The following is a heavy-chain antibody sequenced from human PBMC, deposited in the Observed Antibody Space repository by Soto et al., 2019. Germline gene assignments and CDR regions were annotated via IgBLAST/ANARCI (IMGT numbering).Heavy chain of an antibody. CDR1: GYTFTSYG. CDR2: ISAYNGNT. V-gene: IGHV1-18*01. J-gene: IGHJ5*02. D-gene: IGHD2-8*01. Sequence: GASVKVSCKASGYTFTSYGISWVRQAPGQGLEWMGWISAYNGNTNYAQKLQGRVTMTTDTSTSTAYMELRSLRSDDTAVYYCARDTPSGGYCTNGVCYTLRWFDPCGQATLVTVSS. CDR3: ARDTPSGGYCTNGVCYTLRWFDP.